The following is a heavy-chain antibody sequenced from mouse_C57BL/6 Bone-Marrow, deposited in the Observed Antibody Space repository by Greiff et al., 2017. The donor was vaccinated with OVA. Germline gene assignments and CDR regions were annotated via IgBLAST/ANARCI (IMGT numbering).Heavy chain of an antibody. CDR3: ARRYYGSKGGYAMDY. CDR1: GYSFTGYY. Sequence: VQLQQSGPELVKPGASVKISYKASGYSFTGYYMNWVKQSPEKSLEWIGEINPSTGGTTYNQKFKAKATLTVDKSSSTAYMQLKSLTSEDSAVYYCARRYYGSKGGYAMDYWGQGTSVTVSS. J-gene: IGHJ4*01. CDR2: INPSTGGT. D-gene: IGHD1-1*01. V-gene: IGHV1-42*01.